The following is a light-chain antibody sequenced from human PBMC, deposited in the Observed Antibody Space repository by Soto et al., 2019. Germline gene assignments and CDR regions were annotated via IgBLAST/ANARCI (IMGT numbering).Light chain of an antibody. CDR2: SNN. V-gene: IGLV1-44*01. CDR1: SSNIGNNF. Sequence: QSVLTQPPSASGTPGQRVTISCSGSSSNIGNNFGYWYQHRPGTAPKLLIYSNNQRSSGVPDRFSGSKSGTSASLAISGLQSEDEADYYCAAWDDSLNGYVFGAGTKLTVL. J-gene: IGLJ1*01. CDR3: AAWDDSLNGYV.